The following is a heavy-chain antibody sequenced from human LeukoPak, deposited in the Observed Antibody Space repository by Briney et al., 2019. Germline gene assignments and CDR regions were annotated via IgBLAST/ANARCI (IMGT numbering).Heavy chain of an antibody. J-gene: IGHJ4*02. V-gene: IGHV1-24*01. CDR3: STDRGY. CDR2: FDPENGET. CDR1: AYTLTELS. Sequence: ASVKVSFKVSAYTLTELSMYWVRQAPGKGLEWMGGFDPENGETIYAQKFQGRVTMTEDTSTDTAYMELNSLRSEDTALYYCSTDRGYWGQGTLVTVSS.